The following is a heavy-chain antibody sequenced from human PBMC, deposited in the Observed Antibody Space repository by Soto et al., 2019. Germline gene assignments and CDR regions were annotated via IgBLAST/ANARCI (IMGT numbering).Heavy chain of an antibody. Sequence: GGSLRLSCAASGFTVSSNYMSWVRLAPGKGLEWVSVIYSGGSTYYADSVKGRFTISRDNSKNTLYLQMNSLRAEDTAVYYCAREREAAAGLNDAFDIWVQGTMVTVSS. CDR2: IYSGGST. D-gene: IGHD6-13*01. CDR3: AREREAAAGLNDAFDI. V-gene: IGHV3-66*01. CDR1: GFTVSSNY. J-gene: IGHJ3*02.